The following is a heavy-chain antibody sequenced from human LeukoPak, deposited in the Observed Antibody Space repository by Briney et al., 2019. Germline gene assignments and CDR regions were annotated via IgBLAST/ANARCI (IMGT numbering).Heavy chain of an antibody. V-gene: IGHV4-38-2*01. Sequence: SETLSLTCGVSGYSITSGYFWGWIRQPPGKGLEWIGSIYHSGTTYYNPSLKSRVTISVDTSKNQFSLKLSSVTAADTAAYYCARPPDSSDYGAAFDFWGQGTLVTVSS. J-gene: IGHJ4*02. CDR1: GYSITSGYF. D-gene: IGHD4-17*01. CDR3: ARPPDSSDYGAAFDF. CDR2: IYHSGTT.